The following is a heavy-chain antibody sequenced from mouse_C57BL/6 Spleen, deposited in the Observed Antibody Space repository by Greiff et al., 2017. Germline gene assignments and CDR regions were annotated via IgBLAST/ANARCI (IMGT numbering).Heavy chain of an antibody. CDR3: AREAWGPRDYYAMDY. CDR2: INPSSGYP. CDR1: GYTFTSYW. Sequence: VQLVESGAELAKPGASVKLSCKASGYTFTSYWMHWVKQRPGQGLEWIGYINPSSGYPKYNQKFKDKATLTADKSSSTAYMQLSSLTYEDSAVYYCAREAWGPRDYYAMDYWGQGTSVTVSS. D-gene: IGHD3-2*02. J-gene: IGHJ4*01. V-gene: IGHV1-7*01.